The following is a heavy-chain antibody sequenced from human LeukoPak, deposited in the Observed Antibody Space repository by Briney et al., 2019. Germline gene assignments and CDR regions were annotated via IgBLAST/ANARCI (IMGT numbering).Heavy chain of an antibody. CDR2: IYTGGST. J-gene: IGHJ4*02. V-gene: IGHV3-53*01. Sequence: GGSLRLSCAASGFTVSSNNMNWVRQAPGKGLEWVSIIYTGGSTYYADSVKGRFTISRNNSKNTLYLQMNSLRAEDTAVYYCARGGFDWGQGTLVTVFS. CDR1: GFTVSSNN. CDR3: ARGGFD.